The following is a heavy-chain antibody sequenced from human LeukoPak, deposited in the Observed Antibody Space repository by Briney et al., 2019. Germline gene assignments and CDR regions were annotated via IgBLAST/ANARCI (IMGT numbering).Heavy chain of an antibody. CDR2: ISYDGSNK. D-gene: IGHD3-10*01. CDR3: ASTLSQAYGSGSYYTAENYYYYGMDV. Sequence: GGSLRLSCTASGFTFSSYAMSWVRQAPGKGLEWVAVISYDGSNKYYADSVKGRFTISRDNSKNTLYLQMNSLRAEDTAVYYCASTLSQAYGSGSYYTAENYYYYGMDVWGQGTTVTVSS. CDR1: GFTFSSYA. V-gene: IGHV3-30-3*01. J-gene: IGHJ6*02.